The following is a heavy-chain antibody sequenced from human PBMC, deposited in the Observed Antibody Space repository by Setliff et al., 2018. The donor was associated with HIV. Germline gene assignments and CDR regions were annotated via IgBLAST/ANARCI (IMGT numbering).Heavy chain of an antibody. Sequence: PGGSLRLSCIASGFSLSSRWMTWVRQAPGKGLEWVANIKQDGSENYFVDSVKGRFTISRDDLKNSLFLQMNSLKTEDTAVYYCTRNQGSSFGHGFDYWGRGTLVTVSS. V-gene: IGHV3-7*03. J-gene: IGHJ4*02. CDR1: GFSLSSRW. CDR2: IKQDGSEN. D-gene: IGHD3-3*01. CDR3: TRNQGSSFGHGFDY.